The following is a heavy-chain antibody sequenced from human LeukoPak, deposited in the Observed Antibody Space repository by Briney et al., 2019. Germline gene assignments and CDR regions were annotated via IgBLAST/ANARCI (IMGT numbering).Heavy chain of an antibody. V-gene: IGHV3-23*01. CDR2: FSGSGGGT. D-gene: IGHD6-13*01. CDR1: GFTFSRFA. J-gene: IGHJ4*02. CDR3: AQGKYSSSWYGDY. Sequence: GGSLRLSCVVSGFTFSRFALSWVRQAPGKGLEWVSTFSGSGGGTYYADSVKGRFTVSRDNSENTLYLQMNSLRAEDTAVYYCAQGKYSSSWYGDYWGQGTLVTVSS.